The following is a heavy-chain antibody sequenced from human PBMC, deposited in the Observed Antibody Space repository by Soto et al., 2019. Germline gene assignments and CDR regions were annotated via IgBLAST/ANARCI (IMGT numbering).Heavy chain of an antibody. J-gene: IGHJ4*02. Sequence: QITLKESGPTLVKPTQTLTLTCTFSGFSLSTSGVGVGWIHQPPGKALEWLALIYWDDDKRYSPSLKSRLTITKDTSKNQVVLTMTNMDPVDTATYYCAHHGRAEYYDFWSGYYWDYWGQGTLVTVSS. D-gene: IGHD3-3*01. CDR2: IYWDDDK. V-gene: IGHV2-5*02. CDR3: AHHGRAEYYDFWSGYYWDY. CDR1: GFSLSTSGVG.